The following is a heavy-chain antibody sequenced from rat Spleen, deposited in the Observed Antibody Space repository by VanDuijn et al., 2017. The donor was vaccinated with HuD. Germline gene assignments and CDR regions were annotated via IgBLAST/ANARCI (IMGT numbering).Heavy chain of an antibody. CDR3: TRKYTTDYYWYFDF. V-gene: IGHV5-17*01. J-gene: IGHJ1*01. D-gene: IGHD1-6*01. Sequence: EVQLVESGGGLVQPGRSLKLSCAASGFIFSDYAMAWVRQAPKKGLEWVATITNTGGSTYYPDSVKGRFTISRDNAKSTLYLQMDSLRSEDKATYYCTRKYTTDYYWYFDFWGPGTMVTVSS. CDR2: ITNTGGST. CDR1: GFIFSDYA.